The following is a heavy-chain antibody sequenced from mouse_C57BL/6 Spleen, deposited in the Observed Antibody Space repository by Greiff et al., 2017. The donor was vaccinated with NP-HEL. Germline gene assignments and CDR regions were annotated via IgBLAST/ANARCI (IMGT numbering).Heavy chain of an antibody. J-gene: IGHJ2*01. Sequence: EVQRVESGGGLVQPGGSLSLSCAASGFTFTDYYMSWVRQPPGKALEWLGFIRNKANGYTTEYSASVKGRFTISRDNSQSILYLQMNALRAEDSATYYCARSYYSNFDYWGQGTTLTVSS. CDR2: IRNKANGYTT. CDR3: ARSYYSNFDY. V-gene: IGHV7-3*01. CDR1: GFTFTDYY. D-gene: IGHD2-5*01.